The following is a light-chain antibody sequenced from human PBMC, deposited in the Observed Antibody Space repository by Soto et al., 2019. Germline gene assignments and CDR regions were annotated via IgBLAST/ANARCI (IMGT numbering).Light chain of an antibody. CDR3: QQLNNQPLIT. J-gene: IGKJ5*01. Sequence: DIQLTQPPSFLSASVGDRVTITCRASQALGSYLVWYQQKPGKAPKLLIYAASTLQSGVPSRFSGRGSGTEFTLTISSLQPEDFATYYCQQLNNQPLITFGQGTRLEIK. CDR2: AAS. CDR1: QALGSY. V-gene: IGKV1-9*01.